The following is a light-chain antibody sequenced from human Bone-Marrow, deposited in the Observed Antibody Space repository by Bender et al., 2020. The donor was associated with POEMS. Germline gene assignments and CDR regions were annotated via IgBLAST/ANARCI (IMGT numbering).Light chain of an antibody. CDR2: EVT. J-gene: IGLJ1*01. V-gene: IGLV2-8*01. CDR1: TSDVAAYKY. Sequence: QSALTQPASASGSPGQSVTISCTASTSDVAAYKYVSWYQQHPGRAPKLIIYEVTKRPSGVPDRFSGSESGNTAFLTVSGLQADDEADYYCSAYAGNKNYVFGTGTKVTVL. CDR3: SAYAGNKNYV.